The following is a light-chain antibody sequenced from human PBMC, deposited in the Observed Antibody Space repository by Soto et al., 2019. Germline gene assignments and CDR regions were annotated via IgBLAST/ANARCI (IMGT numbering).Light chain of an antibody. V-gene: IGLV2-14*01. CDR3: SSYTSSSTLV. CDR2: EVN. Sequence: QSALTQPASVSGSPGQSITISCTGTSSDVGTYNYVSWYQQHPGKAPKPMIYEVNSRPSGVSNRFSGSKSGNTASLTISGLQTEDEADYYCSSYTSSSTLVFGGGTKLTVL. CDR1: SSDVGTYNY. J-gene: IGLJ2*01.